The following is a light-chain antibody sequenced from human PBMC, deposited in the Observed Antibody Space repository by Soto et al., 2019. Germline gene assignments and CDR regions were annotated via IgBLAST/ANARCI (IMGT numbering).Light chain of an antibody. CDR3: HQRSNWPLT. V-gene: IGKV3-11*01. CDR2: DVS. Sequence: EIVLTQSPATLTLSPGERATLSCRASQIVTNYLVWLQQKPGQAPRVLIYDVSSRAAGIPARFSGSGSGTDFTLTISSLEPEDFAVYYCHQRSNWPLTFGGGTKVEIK. CDR1: QIVTNY. J-gene: IGKJ4*01.